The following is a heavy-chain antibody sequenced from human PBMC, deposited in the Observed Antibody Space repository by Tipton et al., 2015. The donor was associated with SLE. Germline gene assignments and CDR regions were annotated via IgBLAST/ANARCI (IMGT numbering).Heavy chain of an antibody. CDR2: IYYSGST. Sequence: TLSLTCTVSGGSISSSSYYWGWIRQPPGKGLEWIGSIYYSGSTYYNPSLKSRVTISVDTSKNQFSLKLSSVTAADTAVYYCVRYAAGFDRLDDFWSGYRYYFDYWGQGTLVTVSS. V-gene: IGHV4-39*01. J-gene: IGHJ4*02. D-gene: IGHD3-3*01. CDR3: VRYAAGFDRLDDFWSGYRYYFDY. CDR1: GGSISSSSYY.